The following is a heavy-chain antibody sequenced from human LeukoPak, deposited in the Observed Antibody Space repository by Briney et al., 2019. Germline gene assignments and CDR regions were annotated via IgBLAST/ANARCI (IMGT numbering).Heavy chain of an antibody. CDR3: ARSCDGDCYSDY. J-gene: IGHJ4*02. CDR1: GFTFSNYS. Sequence: GSLRLSCAASGFTFSNYSMNWVRQAPGKGLGWVSSIGSSSHFRYYADSLKGRVTISRDNAKNSLYLQMNSLRAEDTAVYYCARSCDGDCYSDYWGQGTLVTVSS. V-gene: IGHV3-21*01. D-gene: IGHD2-21*02. CDR2: IGSSSHFR.